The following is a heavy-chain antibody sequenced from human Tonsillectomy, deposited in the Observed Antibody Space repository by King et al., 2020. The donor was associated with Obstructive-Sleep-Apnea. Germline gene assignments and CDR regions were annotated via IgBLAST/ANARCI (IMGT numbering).Heavy chain of an antibody. V-gene: IGHV4-4*07. CDR3: ARGLRMVGYLYYYYYGMDV. D-gene: IGHD2-15*01. CDR2: IYTSGST. J-gene: IGHJ6*02. Sequence: VQLQESGPGLVKPSETLSLTCTVSGGSISSYYWSWIRQPAGKGLEWIGRIYTSGSTNYNPSLKSRVTMSVDTSKNQFSLKLSSVTAADTAVYYCARGLRMVGYLYYYYYGMDVWGQGTTVTVSS. CDR1: GGSISSYY.